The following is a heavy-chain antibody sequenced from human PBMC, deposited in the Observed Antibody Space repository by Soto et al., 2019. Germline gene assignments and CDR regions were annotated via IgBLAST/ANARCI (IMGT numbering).Heavy chain of an antibody. V-gene: IGHV3-23*01. CDR3: AKGSPRSWNYFDY. J-gene: IGHJ4*02. Sequence: TGGSLRLSCAASGFTFSSYAMSWVRQAPGKGLEWVSAISGSGGSTYYADSVKGRFTISRDNSKNTLYLQMSSLRAEDTAVYYCAKGSPRSWNYFDYWGQGTLVTVSS. CDR2: ISGSGGST. D-gene: IGHD1-26*01. CDR1: GFTFSSYA.